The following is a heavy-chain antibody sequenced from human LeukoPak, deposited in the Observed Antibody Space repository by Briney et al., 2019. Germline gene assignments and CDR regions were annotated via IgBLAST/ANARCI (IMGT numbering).Heavy chain of an antibody. CDR1: GYSFISYW. J-gene: IGHJ5*02. Sequence: GESLKISCKGSGYSFISYWIGWVRQMPGKGLEWMGFIYPGDSNTRYSPSFQGQVTISADKSTRTAYLQWSSLKASDTALYYCARRSGSYSNWFDPWGQGTLVTVSS. CDR3: ARRSGSYSNWFDP. V-gene: IGHV5-51*01. D-gene: IGHD1-26*01. CDR2: IYPGDSNT.